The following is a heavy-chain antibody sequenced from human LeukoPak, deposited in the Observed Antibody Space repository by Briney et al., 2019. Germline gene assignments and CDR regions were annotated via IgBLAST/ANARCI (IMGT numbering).Heavy chain of an antibody. V-gene: IGHV4-59*01. CDR3: ASLANWNYVY. CDR1: GGSISSYS. J-gene: IGHJ4*02. D-gene: IGHD1-7*01. CDR2: IYYSGST. Sequence: SETLSLTCTVSGGSISSYSWSWIRQPPGKGLEWIGYIYYSGSTNYNPSLKSRVTMSVDTSKNQFSLKLNSVTAADTAVYYCASLANWNYVYWGQGTLVTVSS.